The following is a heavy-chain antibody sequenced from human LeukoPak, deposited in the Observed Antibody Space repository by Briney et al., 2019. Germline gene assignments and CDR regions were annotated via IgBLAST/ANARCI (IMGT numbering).Heavy chain of an antibody. J-gene: IGHJ5*02. CDR2: IDPSDSYT. CDR3: ARPGYSSSWYDL. D-gene: IGHD6-13*01. Sequence: GESLKISCKGSGYSFTSYWISWVRQMPGKGLEWMGRIDPSDSYTNYSPSFQGHVTISADKSISTAYLQWSSLKASDTAMYYCARPGYSSSWYDLWGQGTPVTVSS. CDR1: GYSFTSYW. V-gene: IGHV5-10-1*01.